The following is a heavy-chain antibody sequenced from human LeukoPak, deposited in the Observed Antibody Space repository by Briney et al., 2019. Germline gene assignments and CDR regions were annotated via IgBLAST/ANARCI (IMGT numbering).Heavy chain of an antibody. J-gene: IGHJ4*02. CDR1: GYSFTSSW. CDR2: IYPGDSDT. V-gene: IGHV5-51*01. D-gene: IGHD6-19*01. CDR3: ARDRSSGWYSDY. Sequence: GASLKISCKGSGYSFTSSWIAWARQMPRKGLEWMGIIYPGDSDTRYSPSFQGQVTISADKSISTAYLQWSSLKASDTALYYCARDRSSGWYSDYWGQGTLVTVSS.